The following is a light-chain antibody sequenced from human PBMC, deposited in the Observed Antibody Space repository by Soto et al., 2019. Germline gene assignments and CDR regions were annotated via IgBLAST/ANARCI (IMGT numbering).Light chain of an antibody. Sequence: QSALTQPPSASGTPGQRVTISCSGSSSNIGSNYVYWYQQLPGTAPKLLIYSNNQRPSGVPDRFSGSKSGTSASLAISGLRSEDEADYYCAAWDDSLSNVFGTGTKLTVL. CDR2: SNN. CDR1: SSNIGSNY. J-gene: IGLJ1*01. V-gene: IGLV1-47*02. CDR3: AAWDDSLSNV.